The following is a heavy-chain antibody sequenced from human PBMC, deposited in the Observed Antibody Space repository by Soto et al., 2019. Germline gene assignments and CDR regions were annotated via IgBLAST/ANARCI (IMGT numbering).Heavy chain of an antibody. CDR2: INAGNGNT. D-gene: IGHD2-21*02. CDR1: GYTFTSYA. J-gene: IGHJ4*02. CDR3: ARAWVVVTAPDY. V-gene: IGHV1-3*05. Sequence: QVQLVQSGAEEKKPGASVKVSCKASGYTFTSYAMHWVRQAPGHRLEWMGWINAGNGNTKYSQKFQGRVTITRDTSASTADMELSSLRSEDTAVYYCARAWVVVTAPDYWGQGTLVTVS.